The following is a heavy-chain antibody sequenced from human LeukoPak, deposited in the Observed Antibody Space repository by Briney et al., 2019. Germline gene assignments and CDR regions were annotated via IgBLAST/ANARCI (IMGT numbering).Heavy chain of an antibody. D-gene: IGHD3-22*01. CDR3: ASPMTLVLRGLAGIDAFNI. J-gene: IGHJ3*02. Sequence: SETLSLTCTVSGGSISSGGYYWSWIRQPPGKGLEWLGHISHSGSIYYSPSLRGRVTISLDRSKNQFSLNLSSATAADTAVYYCASPMTLVLRGLAGIDAFNIWGQGTMVTVSS. CDR2: ISHSGSI. V-gene: IGHV4-30-2*01. CDR1: GGSISSGGYY.